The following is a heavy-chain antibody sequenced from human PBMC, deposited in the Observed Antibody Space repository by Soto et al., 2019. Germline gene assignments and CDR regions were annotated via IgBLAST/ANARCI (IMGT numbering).Heavy chain of an antibody. Sequence: PSETLSLNCSVSLDSIRDGGYYWSWLRPHPEKGLEWLGYIYYTGSTYYNPSLKSRLTISVDMSKSQFSLKLTSLTAADTAVYYCAKDPSPQPTTVVTPGWFDPWGPGILVTFS. V-gene: IGHV4-31*03. D-gene: IGHD2-21*02. CDR1: LDSIRDGGYY. CDR3: AKDPSPQPTTVVTPGWFDP. CDR2: IYYTGST. J-gene: IGHJ5*02.